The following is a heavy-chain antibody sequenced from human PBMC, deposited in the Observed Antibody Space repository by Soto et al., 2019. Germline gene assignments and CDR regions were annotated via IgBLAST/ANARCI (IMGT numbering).Heavy chain of an antibody. Sequence: QVQLVQSGAEVKKPGASVKVSCKASGYTFTSYSISWVRQAPGQGLEWMGWISVYNGNTKYAQDFQGRVTMTTDTSTSTAYMELRSLRSDHTAVYYCARDGVAVTTGISGYWGQGTLVTVSS. CDR3: ARDGVAVTTGISGY. V-gene: IGHV1-18*04. CDR2: ISVYNGNT. CDR1: GYTFTSYS. D-gene: IGHD4-4*01. J-gene: IGHJ4*02.